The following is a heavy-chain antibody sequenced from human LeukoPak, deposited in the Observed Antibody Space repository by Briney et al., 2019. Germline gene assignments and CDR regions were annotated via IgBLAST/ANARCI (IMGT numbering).Heavy chain of an antibody. CDR2: IYYSGST. D-gene: IGHD1-26*01. CDR3: ARPLSGSYDQGFDY. CDR1: GGSTSTYY. V-gene: IGHV4-59*01. Sequence: PSETLSLTCTVSGGSTSTYYWSWIRQPPGKGLEWIGFIYYSGSTNVNPSLKSRVTISVDMSKNQFSLQLSSVTAADTAVYYCARPLSGSYDQGFDYWGQGTLVTVSS. J-gene: IGHJ4*02.